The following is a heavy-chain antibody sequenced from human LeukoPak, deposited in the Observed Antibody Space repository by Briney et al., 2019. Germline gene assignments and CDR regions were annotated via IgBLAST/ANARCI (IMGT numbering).Heavy chain of an antibody. J-gene: IGHJ4*02. CDR1: GFTFSSYS. CDR3: ARALTPLRDSSAYLYLGY. D-gene: IGHD3-22*01. CDR2: ISTSSSYI. V-gene: IGHV3-21*01. Sequence: PGGSLRLSCVASGFTFSSYSMNWVRQAPGKGLEWVSSISTSSSYIYYADSVKGRFTISRDNAKNSLYLQMNSLRAEDTAVYYCARALTPLRDSSAYLYLGYWGQGTLVTVSS.